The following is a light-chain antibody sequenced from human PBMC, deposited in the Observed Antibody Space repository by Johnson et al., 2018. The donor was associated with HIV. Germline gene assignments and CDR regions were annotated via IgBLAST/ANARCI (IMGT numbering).Light chain of an antibody. V-gene: IGLV1-51*01. Sequence: QSVLTQPPSVSAAPGQKVTISCSASNSNIVNIYISWYQQLPGAAPKLFIYDNHKRPSGIPDRFSGSKSGTSATLGITGLQTGDEADYYCGTWDSSLSAEVFGTGTKGTVL. CDR3: GTWDSSLSAEV. CDR2: DNH. J-gene: IGLJ1*01. CDR1: NSNIVNIY.